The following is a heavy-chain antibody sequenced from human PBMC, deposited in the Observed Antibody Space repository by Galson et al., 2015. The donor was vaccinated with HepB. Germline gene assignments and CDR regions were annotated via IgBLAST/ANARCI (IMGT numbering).Heavy chain of an antibody. D-gene: IGHD2-2*01. V-gene: IGHV3-21*01. CDR3: ARAWLPAAIEYYYMDV. J-gene: IGHJ6*03. Sequence: SLRLSCAASGFTFSSYSMNWVRQAPGKGLEWVSSISSSSSYIYYADSVKGRFTISRDNAKNSLYLQMNSLRAEDTAVYYCARAWLPAAIEYYYMDVWGKGTTVTVSS. CDR1: GFTFSSYS. CDR2: ISSSSSYI.